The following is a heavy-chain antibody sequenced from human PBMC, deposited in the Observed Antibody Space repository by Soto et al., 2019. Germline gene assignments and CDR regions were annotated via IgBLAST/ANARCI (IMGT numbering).Heavy chain of an antibody. CDR1: GGSISSNW. Sequence: SETLSLTCTVSGGSISSNWWNWVRQSPGKGLEWIGEAHHSGRTNYNPSLKSRVTISVDKSKNHFSLKLSSVTAADTAVYYCARSEATGLDYWGQGTLVNVSS. J-gene: IGHJ4*02. CDR3: ARSEATGLDY. D-gene: IGHD1-26*01. CDR2: AHHSGRT. V-gene: IGHV4-4*02.